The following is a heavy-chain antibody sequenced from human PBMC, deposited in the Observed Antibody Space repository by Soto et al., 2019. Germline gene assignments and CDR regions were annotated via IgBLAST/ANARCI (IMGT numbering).Heavy chain of an antibody. V-gene: IGHV3-21*01. Sequence: GGSLRLSCAASGFTFSSYSMNWVRQATGKGLEWVSSISSSSSYIYYADSVKGRFTISRDNAKNSLYLQMNSLRAEDTAVYYCARVGENYDFWSGYYKGLDYWGQGTLVTVSS. CDR1: GFTFSSYS. D-gene: IGHD3-3*01. CDR3: ARVGENYDFWSGYYKGLDY. CDR2: ISSSSSYI. J-gene: IGHJ4*02.